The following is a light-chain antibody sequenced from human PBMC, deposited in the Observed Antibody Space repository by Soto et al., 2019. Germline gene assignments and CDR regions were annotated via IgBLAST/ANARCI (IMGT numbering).Light chain of an antibody. J-gene: IGKJ5*01. Sequence: EIVMTQSPATLSVAPGERATLSCRASQSISSNLAWYQQKPGQAPRLLTYGASTRATGIPARFSGSGSGTEFTLTISSLQPEDFAVYYCQQRSNWPPNTFGQGTRLEIK. V-gene: IGKV3-15*01. CDR2: GAS. CDR1: QSISSN. CDR3: QQRSNWPPNT.